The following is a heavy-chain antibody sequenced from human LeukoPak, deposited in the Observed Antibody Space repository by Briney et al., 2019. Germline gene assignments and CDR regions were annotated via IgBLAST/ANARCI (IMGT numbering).Heavy chain of an antibody. Sequence: ASVTVSCKPFVYAFTIHGFTWVRQAPGQGREWMGWISTYDGKTDYAQNFQGRVTMTIDASTSTAYMEVRSLRPDDTAVYYCARVSGTWGYFYMDVWAKGSTVTVSS. V-gene: IGHV1-18*01. J-gene: IGHJ6*03. D-gene: IGHD1-1*01. CDR2: ISTYDGKT. CDR1: VYAFTIHG. CDR3: ARVSGTWGYFYMDV.